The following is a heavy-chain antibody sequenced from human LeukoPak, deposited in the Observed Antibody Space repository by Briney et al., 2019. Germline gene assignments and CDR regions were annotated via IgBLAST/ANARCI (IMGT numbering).Heavy chain of an antibody. J-gene: IGHJ4*02. CDR1: GFTFSSYS. D-gene: IGHD2-2*01. CDR2: ISGSSTYI. Sequence: GGSLTLSCAASGFTFSSYSMNWVRQSPGKGLEWVSFISGSSTYIYYADSVKGRFTISRDNAKKSLYLQVNSLRAEDTAVYYCAREFASYCSSSSCYGFDYWGQGTLVTVSS. V-gene: IGHV3-21*01. CDR3: AREFASYCSSSSCYGFDY.